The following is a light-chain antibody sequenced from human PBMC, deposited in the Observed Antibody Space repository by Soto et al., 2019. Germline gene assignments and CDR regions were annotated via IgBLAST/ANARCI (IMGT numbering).Light chain of an antibody. Sequence: DIQMTQSPSSLSASVGDTVTITCQASQDISHYLNWYQQKPGKAPKLLIYGASTLQSGVPSRFSGSGSGTDFTLSITSLQPEDVATYYCQQLDSYPVTFGGGTKVDIK. CDR2: GAS. CDR1: QDISHY. CDR3: QQLDSYPVT. V-gene: IGKV1-9*01. J-gene: IGKJ4*01.